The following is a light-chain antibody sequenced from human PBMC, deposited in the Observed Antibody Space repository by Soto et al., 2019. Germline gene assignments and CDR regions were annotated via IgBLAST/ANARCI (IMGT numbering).Light chain of an antibody. Sequence: VMTQSPVILSVSPWERATLSCRASQSVGINLAWYQQKPGQAPRLVISGASTRATAFPDRFSGSGSGTEFTLTISSLQSEDFVVYYCHQYNHWPGTFGQGTKLEIK. CDR3: HQYNHWPGT. V-gene: IGKV3-15*01. CDR2: GAS. J-gene: IGKJ2*01. CDR1: QSVGIN.